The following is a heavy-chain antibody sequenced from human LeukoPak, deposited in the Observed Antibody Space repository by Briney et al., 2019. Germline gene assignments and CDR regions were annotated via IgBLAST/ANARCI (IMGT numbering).Heavy chain of an antibody. CDR3: ARGYTIAAAPSWYEY. CDR2: IIPIFGTA. V-gene: IGHV1-69*01. Sequence: ASVKASCKASGGTFSSYAISWVRQAPGQGLEWMGGIIPIFGTANYAQKFQGRVTITADESTSTAYMELSSLRSEDTAVYYCARGYTIAAAPSWYEYWGQGTLVTVSS. CDR1: GGTFSSYA. J-gene: IGHJ4*02. D-gene: IGHD6-13*01.